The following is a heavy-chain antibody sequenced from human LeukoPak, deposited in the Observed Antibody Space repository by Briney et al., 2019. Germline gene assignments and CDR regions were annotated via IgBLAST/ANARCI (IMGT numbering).Heavy chain of an antibody. Sequence: ASGKVSCKATGYTFTSYPMSWVRQAPGQGLEWMGWINTNTGNPTYAQGFTGRFVFSLDTSVSTAYLQISSLKAEDTAVYYCARTLSGGNYVFFDFDYWGQGTLVTVSS. J-gene: IGHJ4*02. V-gene: IGHV7-4-1*02. D-gene: IGHD4-23*01. CDR1: GYTFTSYP. CDR2: INTNTGNP. CDR3: ARTLSGGNYVFFDFDY.